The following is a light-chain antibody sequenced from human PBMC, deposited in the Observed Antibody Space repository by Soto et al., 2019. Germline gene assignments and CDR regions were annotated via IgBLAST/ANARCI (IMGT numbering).Light chain of an antibody. CDR3: QQYGSSPPAIT. J-gene: IGKJ5*01. V-gene: IGKV3-20*01. CDR1: QSVSSN. CDR2: GAS. Sequence: DIVMTQSPGTLSVSPWERATLSCRASQSVSSNLAGYQQKPGQAPRLLLYGASSRATGIPDRFSGSGSGTDFTLTISRLEPEDFAVYYCQQYGSSPPAITFGQGTRLEIK.